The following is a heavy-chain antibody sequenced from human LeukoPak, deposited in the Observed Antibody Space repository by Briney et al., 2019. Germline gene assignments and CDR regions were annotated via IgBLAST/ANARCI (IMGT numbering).Heavy chain of an antibody. CDR2: IYYTGST. J-gene: IGHJ4*02. CDR3: ARRGGSGRAFDY. D-gene: IGHD1-26*01. Sequence: PSETLSLTCSVSGASISGGTYYWGWIRQPPGKGLEWIGSIYYTGSTYDNPSLKSRITISVDTSKNQFSLKLSSVTAADTAVYYCARRGGSGRAFDYWGQGTLVTVSS. CDR1: GASISGGTYY. V-gene: IGHV4-39*01.